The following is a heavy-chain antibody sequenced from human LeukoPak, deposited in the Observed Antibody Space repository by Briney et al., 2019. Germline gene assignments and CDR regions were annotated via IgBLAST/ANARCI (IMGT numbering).Heavy chain of an antibody. CDR3: ARGSVTTVTKIDY. V-gene: IGHV3-33*08. D-gene: IGHD4-17*01. J-gene: IGHJ4*02. CDR2: ISYDGSNK. Sequence: PGRSLRLSCAASGFTFSNYDMHWVRQAPGKGLEWVAVISYDGSNKYYADSVKGRFTISRDNSKNTLYLQMNSLRAEDTAVYYCARGSVTTVTKIDYWGQGTLVTVSS. CDR1: GFTFSNYD.